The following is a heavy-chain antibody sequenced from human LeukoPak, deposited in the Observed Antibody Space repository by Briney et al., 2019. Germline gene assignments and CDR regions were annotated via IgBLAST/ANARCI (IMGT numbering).Heavy chain of an antibody. CDR1: GFSLGTRGMC. J-gene: IGHJ4*02. Sequence: SGPTLLHPTLTLTLTSTFSGFSLGTRGMCVCWIRQPRGKALEWLAGIDWDDDKYYSTSLKTRLTISKDTSKNQVVLTMTNMDPVDTATYYCARIDYGDYAVDWGQGTLVTVSS. CDR2: IDWDDDK. V-gene: IGHV2-70*11. CDR3: ARIDYGDYAVD. D-gene: IGHD4-17*01.